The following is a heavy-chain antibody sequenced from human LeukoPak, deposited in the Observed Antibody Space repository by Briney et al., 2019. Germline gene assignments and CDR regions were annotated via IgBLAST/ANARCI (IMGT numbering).Heavy chain of an antibody. D-gene: IGHD3-10*01. J-gene: IGHJ6*02. Sequence: ASVKVSCKASGYTFTSYYMHWVRQAPGQGLEWMGLINPSGGSTSYAQKFQGRVTMTRDTSTSTVYMELSSLRSEDTAVYYCARVRITMVRGVFPYYYYYYGMDVWGQGTTVTVSS. V-gene: IGHV1-46*01. CDR1: GYTFTSYY. CDR2: INPSGGST. CDR3: ARVRITMVRGVFPYYYYYYGMDV.